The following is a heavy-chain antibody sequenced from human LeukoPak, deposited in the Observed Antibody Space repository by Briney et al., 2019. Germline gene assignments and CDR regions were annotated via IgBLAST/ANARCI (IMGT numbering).Heavy chain of an antibody. Sequence: GGSLRLSCAASGFTFSSYWMHWVRQAPGKGLVWVSRINSDGSSTSYADSVKGRFTISRDNAKNTLYLQMNSLRAEDTAVYYCARMGGSGSYYVDAFDIWGQGTMVTVSS. CDR2: INSDGSST. D-gene: IGHD3-10*01. CDR3: ARMGGSGSYYVDAFDI. CDR1: GFTFSSYW. V-gene: IGHV3-74*01. J-gene: IGHJ3*02.